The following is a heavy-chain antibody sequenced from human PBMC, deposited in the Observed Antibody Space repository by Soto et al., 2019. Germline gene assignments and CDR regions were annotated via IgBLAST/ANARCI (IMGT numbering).Heavy chain of an antibody. CDR1: GFTFSSYA. V-gene: IGHV3-23*01. Sequence: GGSLRLSCAASGFTFSSYAVSWVRQAPGKGLEWVSSILGSGSGTFYADSVKGRFTISRDNSKNTLYLQMNSLTAADTAVYYCARVNIINMIVMVLDSWGQGTLVTVSS. CDR3: ARVNIINMIVMVLDS. J-gene: IGHJ4*02. CDR2: ILGSGSGT. D-gene: IGHD3-22*01.